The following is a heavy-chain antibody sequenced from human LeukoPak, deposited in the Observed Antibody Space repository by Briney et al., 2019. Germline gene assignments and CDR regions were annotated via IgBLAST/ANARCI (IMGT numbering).Heavy chain of an antibody. CDR1: GFTFSSYS. V-gene: IGHV3-48*02. J-gene: IGHJ4*02. Sequence: PGGSLRLSCAASGFTFSSYSMNWVRQAPGKGLEWIAYISSSSSTIYYADSVEGRFTVSRDNAKDSLYLQMHSLRDEDTAVYYCARDRAGGAYYYDSSGYSYWGQGTLVTVSS. CDR2: ISSSSSTI. D-gene: IGHD3-22*01. CDR3: ARDRAGGAYYYDSSGYSY.